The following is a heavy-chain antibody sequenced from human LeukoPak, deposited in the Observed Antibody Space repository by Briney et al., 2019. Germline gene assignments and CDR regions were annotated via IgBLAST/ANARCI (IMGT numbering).Heavy chain of an antibody. CDR2: MNPNSGNT. V-gene: IGHV1-2*02. J-gene: IGHJ4*02. CDR3: ARAGPLDSGCFLGL. Sequence: GASVKVSCKASGGTFSSYAVSWARQAPGQGLEWMGWMNPNSGNTNHAQKFQGRVTMTRDPSISTGYMELSKLGSDDTAVYYCARAGPLDSGCFLGLWGQGTLDTVSS. D-gene: IGHD1-26*01. CDR1: GGTFSSYA.